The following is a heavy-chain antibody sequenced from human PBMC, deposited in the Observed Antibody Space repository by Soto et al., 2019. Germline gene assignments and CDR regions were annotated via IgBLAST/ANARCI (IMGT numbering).Heavy chain of an antibody. CDR3: AKXVLPFGXXPYNWFDP. V-gene: IGHV3-23*01. Sequence: EVQLLASGGGLVQPGGSLRLSCAASGFTFSSYAMNWVRQAPGXXLEWVXAISGSGGSTYYADSVKGRFIISRDNSKNTLYLQMNSLRAEDTAVYYCAKXVLPFGXXPYNWFDPWGQGTLVTVSS. CDR1: GFTFSSYA. J-gene: IGHJ5*02. CDR2: ISGSGGST. D-gene: IGHD3-16*01.